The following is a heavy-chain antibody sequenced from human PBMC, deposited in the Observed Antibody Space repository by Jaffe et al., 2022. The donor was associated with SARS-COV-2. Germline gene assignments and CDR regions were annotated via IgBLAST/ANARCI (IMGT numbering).Heavy chain of an antibody. D-gene: IGHD6-19*01. CDR3: ARLEVHSSGWPSPGY. J-gene: IGHJ4*02. CDR2: IIPILGIA. CDR1: GGTFSSYT. V-gene: IGHV1-69*02. Sequence: QVQLVQSGAEVKKPGSSVKVSCKASGGTFSSYTISWVRQAPGQGLEWMGRIIPILGIANYAQKFQGRVTITADKSTSTAYMELSSLRSEDTAVYYCARLEVHSSGWPSPGYWGQGTLVTVSS.